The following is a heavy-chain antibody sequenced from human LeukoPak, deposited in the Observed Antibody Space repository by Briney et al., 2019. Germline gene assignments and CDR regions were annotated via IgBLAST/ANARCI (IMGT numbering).Heavy chain of an antibody. Sequence: PSETLSLTYTVSGGSISSYYWSWIRQPPGKGLEWIGYIYYSGSTNYNPSLKSRVTISVDTSKNQFSLKLSSVTAADTAVYYCARGNSYGSYYFDYWGQGTLVTVSS. CDR1: GGSISSYY. CDR3: ARGNSYGSYYFDY. CDR2: IYYSGST. J-gene: IGHJ4*02. D-gene: IGHD5-18*01. V-gene: IGHV4-59*01.